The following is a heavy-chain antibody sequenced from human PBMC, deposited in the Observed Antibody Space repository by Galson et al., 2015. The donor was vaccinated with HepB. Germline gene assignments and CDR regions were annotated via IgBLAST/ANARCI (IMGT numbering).Heavy chain of an antibody. V-gene: IGHV4-59*02. CDR3: ARGGTMMQI. D-gene: IGHD3-22*01. J-gene: IGHJ3*02. CDR2: TYYSGTT. Sequence: SETLSLTCSVSGGSVSPYYWNWIRQPPGKGLEWIGHTYYSGTTEYNASLKSRVTISIDTSKNQFSLNLNSMTAADTAVYYCARGGTMMQIWGQGTMVTVSS. CDR1: GGSVSPYY.